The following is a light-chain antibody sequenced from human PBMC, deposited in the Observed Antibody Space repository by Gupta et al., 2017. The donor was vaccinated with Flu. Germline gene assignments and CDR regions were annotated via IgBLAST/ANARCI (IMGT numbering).Light chain of an antibody. CDR2: KAS. CDR3: QQYNSYSPIT. CDR1: QSVSSW. J-gene: IGKJ5*01. V-gene: IGKV1-5*03. Sequence: DIQMTQSPSTLSASVGDRVTITCRASQSVSSWLAWYQQKPGTAPKLLIYKASSLQGEVPSRFSGSGSGTEFTLTISSLQPDDFATYYFQQYNSYSPITFGQGTRLEIK.